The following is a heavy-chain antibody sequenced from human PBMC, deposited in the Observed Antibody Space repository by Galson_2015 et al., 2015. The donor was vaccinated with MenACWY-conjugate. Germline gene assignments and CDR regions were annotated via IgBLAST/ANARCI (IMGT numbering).Heavy chain of an antibody. CDR3: VRVGPGGYDSFDY. Sequence: SLRLSCAASGFSLRNEWIHWVRQAPGKGLEWVGRIKRISNGGTTDFAAPVKGRFTISRDDSKNTLYLQMNSLEIEDTAMYYCVRVGPGGYDSFDY. CDR1: GFSLRNEW. J-gene: IGHJ4*01. V-gene: IGHV3-15*07. CDR2: IKRISNGGTT. D-gene: IGHD5-12*01.